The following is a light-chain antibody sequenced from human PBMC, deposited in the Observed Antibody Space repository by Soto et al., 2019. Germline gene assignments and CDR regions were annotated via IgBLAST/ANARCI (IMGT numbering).Light chain of an antibody. J-gene: IGLJ1*01. Sequence: QSVLTQPASVSGSPGQPITISCTGTRSDIGTYNLVSWYQHYPGKAPKLMIYEGIKLPSGVSNRSSGSKSGNTAFLTISGHQAEDEAEYYCCSYAGIGPDNDVFGSGAK. CDR3: CSYAGIGPDNDV. CDR1: RSDIGTYNL. CDR2: EGI. V-gene: IGLV2-23*01.